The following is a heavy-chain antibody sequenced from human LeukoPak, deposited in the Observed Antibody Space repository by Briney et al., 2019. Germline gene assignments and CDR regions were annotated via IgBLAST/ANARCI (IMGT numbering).Heavy chain of an antibody. CDR2: IYSGGST. D-gene: IGHD3-22*01. V-gene: IGHV3-53*01. J-gene: IGHJ2*01. CDR3: ARDQSSGYYYVGWYFDL. Sequence: GGSLRLSCAASGFTFSIYAMTWVRQAPGKGLEWVSVIYSGGSTYYADSVKGRFTISRDNSKNTLYLQMNSLRAEDTAVYYCARDQSSGYYYVGWYFDLWGRGTLVTVSS. CDR1: GFTFSIYA.